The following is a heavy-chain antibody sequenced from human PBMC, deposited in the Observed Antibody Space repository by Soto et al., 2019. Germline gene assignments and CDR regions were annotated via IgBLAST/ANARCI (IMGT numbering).Heavy chain of an antibody. V-gene: IGHV3-30*18. Sequence: PEGSLRLSCTASGFTFSSYGMHWVRQAPGKGLEWVAVISYDGSDKYYADSVKGRFTISRDNSKNTLYLQMNSLRAEDTAVYYCAKAYGSGTVYGMDVWGQGTTVTVSS. CDR2: ISYDGSDK. J-gene: IGHJ6*02. D-gene: IGHD3-10*01. CDR3: AKAYGSGTVYGMDV. CDR1: GFTFSSYG.